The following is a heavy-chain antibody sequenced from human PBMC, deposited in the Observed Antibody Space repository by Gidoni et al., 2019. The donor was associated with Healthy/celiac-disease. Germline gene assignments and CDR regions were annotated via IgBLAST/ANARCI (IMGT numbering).Heavy chain of an antibody. Sequence: QVQLVESGGGVVQPGRSLRLPGAAAGFSFSSYAMHWVRQAPGKGLEWVAVISYDGSNKYYADSVKGRFTISRDNSKNTLYLQMNSLRAEDTAVYYCARGGEEDEGATWNYFDYWGQGTLVTVSS. CDR3: ARGGEEDEGATWNYFDY. CDR1: GFSFSSYA. V-gene: IGHV3-30-3*01. J-gene: IGHJ4*02. CDR2: ISYDGSNK. D-gene: IGHD1-26*01.